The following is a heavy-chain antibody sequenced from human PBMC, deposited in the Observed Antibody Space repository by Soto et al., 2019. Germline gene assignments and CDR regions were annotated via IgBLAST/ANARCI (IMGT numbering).Heavy chain of an antibody. CDR3: ARDAYCSSTSCYAYLDY. V-gene: IGHV4-59*01. Sequence: QVQLQESGPGLVKPSETLSLTCTVSGGSISSYYWSWIRQPPGKGLEWIGYIYYSGSTNYNPSLKSRVTISVDTSKNQFSLKLSSVTAADTAVYYCARDAYCSSTSCYAYLDYWGQGTLVTVSS. D-gene: IGHD2-2*01. CDR1: GGSISSYY. CDR2: IYYSGST. J-gene: IGHJ4*02.